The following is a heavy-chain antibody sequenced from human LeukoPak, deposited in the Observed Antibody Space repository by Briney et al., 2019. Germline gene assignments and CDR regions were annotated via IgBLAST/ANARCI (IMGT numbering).Heavy chain of an antibody. CDR3: ARYCSGSCPEYYFDY. CDR2: IKQDGSEK. CDR1: GFTFSSYW. V-gene: IGHV3-7*01. D-gene: IGHD2-15*01. Sequence: PGGSLRLSCAASGFTFSSYWMSWVRQAPGKGLEWVANIKQDGSEKYYVDSVKGRFTISRDNAKNSLYLQMNSLRAEDTAVYYCARYCSGSCPEYYFDYWGQGTLVTVSS. J-gene: IGHJ4*02.